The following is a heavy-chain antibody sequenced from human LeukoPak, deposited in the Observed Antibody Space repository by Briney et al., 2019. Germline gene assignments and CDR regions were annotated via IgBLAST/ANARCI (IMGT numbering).Heavy chain of an antibody. CDR3: ARGLIQEVFFDY. J-gene: IGHJ4*02. D-gene: IGHD2-21*01. Sequence: ASVKVSCKASGYTFTAYYIHWVRQAPGQGLEWMGRINPDSGGTNYAQKFQGRVTMTRDTSISTAYMELSRLRSDDTVVYYCARGLIQEVFFDYWGQGTLVTVSS. CDR1: GYTFTAYY. V-gene: IGHV1-2*05. CDR2: INPDSGGT.